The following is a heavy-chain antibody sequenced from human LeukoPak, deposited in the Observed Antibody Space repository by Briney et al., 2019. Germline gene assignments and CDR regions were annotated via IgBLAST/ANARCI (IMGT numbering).Heavy chain of an antibody. D-gene: IGHD4-17*01. CDR3: ARDRNYGDYESSTPYYYYGMDV. V-gene: IGHV3-11*01. Sequence: PGRSLRLSCAASGFTFSDYYMSWIRQAPGKGLEWVSYISSSGSTIYYADSVKGRFTISRDNAKNSLYLQMNSLRAEDTAVYYCARDRNYGDYESSTPYYYYGMDVWGQGTTITVSS. CDR1: GFTFSDYY. J-gene: IGHJ6*02. CDR2: ISSSGSTI.